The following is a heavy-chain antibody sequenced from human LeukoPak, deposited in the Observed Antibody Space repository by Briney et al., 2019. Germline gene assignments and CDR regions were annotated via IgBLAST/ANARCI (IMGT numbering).Heavy chain of an antibody. V-gene: IGHV3-64*01. CDR1: GFTFSSYG. D-gene: IGHD5-12*01. CDR3: ARDRYSGYDSGADF. Sequence: AGGSLRLSCAASGFTFSSYGMHWVRQAPGKGLEHVSGIRSNGGSTYYANSVKGRFTISRDNSKNTLYLQMGSLTAEDMGVYYCARDRYSGYDSGADFWGQGTQVIVSS. CDR2: IRSNGGST. J-gene: IGHJ4*02.